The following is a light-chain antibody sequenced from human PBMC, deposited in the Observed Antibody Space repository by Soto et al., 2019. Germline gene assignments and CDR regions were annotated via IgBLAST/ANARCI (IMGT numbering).Light chain of an antibody. V-gene: IGLV1-47*01. CDR2: RNN. CDR3: AAWDDSLSGWV. Sequence: QLVLTQPPSASGTPGQRVTISCSGSSSNVGSNYVYWYQQLPGTAPKLHIYRNNQRPSGVPDRFSGSKSGTSASLAISGLRSEDEADYYCAAWDDSLSGWVFGGGTKLTVL. J-gene: IGLJ3*02. CDR1: SSNVGSNY.